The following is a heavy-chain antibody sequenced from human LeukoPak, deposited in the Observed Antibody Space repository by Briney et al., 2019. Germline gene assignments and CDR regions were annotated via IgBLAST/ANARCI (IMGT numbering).Heavy chain of an antibody. J-gene: IGHJ3*02. CDR3: AKDAIGGSYRLPPDAFDI. V-gene: IGHV3-53*01. D-gene: IGHD1-26*01. Sequence: GGSLRLSCAASGFTVSSNYMSWVRQAPGKGLEWVSVIYSGGSTYYADSVKGRFTISRGNSKNTLYLQMNSLGAEDTAVYYCAKDAIGGSYRLPPDAFDIWGQGTMVTVSS. CDR2: IYSGGST. CDR1: GFTVSSNY.